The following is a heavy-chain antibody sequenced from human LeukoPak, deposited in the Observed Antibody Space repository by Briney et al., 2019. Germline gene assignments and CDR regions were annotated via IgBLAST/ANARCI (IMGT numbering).Heavy chain of an antibody. J-gene: IGHJ4*02. CDR3: ATDSSYFYFDY. Sequence: GGSLRLSCAASGFTLRSSAMSWVRQAPGKGLEWVSAISGSGGSTNYADSVKGRFTISRDNSKNTLYLQMNSLRAEDTAVYYCATDSSYFYFDYWGQGTLVTVSS. CDR1: GFTLRSSA. D-gene: IGHD6-6*01. V-gene: IGHV3-23*01. CDR2: ISGSGGST.